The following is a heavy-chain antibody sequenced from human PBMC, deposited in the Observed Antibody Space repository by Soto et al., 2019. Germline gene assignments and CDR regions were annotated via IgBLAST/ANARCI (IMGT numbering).Heavy chain of an antibody. CDR2: ISYDGSNK. J-gene: IGHJ5*02. CDR1: GFTFSSYA. Sequence: QVQLVESGGGVVQPGRSLRLSCAASGFTFSSYAMHWVRQAPGKGLEWVAVISYDGSNKYYADSVKGRFTISRENSKNTLYLQMNSLRAEDTAVYYCARAVVAAESNWFDPWGQGTLVTVSS. CDR3: ARAVVAAESNWFDP. V-gene: IGHV3-30-3*01. D-gene: IGHD2-15*01.